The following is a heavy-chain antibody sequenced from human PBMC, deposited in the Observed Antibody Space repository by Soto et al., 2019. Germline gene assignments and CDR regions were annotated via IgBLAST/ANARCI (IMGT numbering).Heavy chain of an antibody. CDR1: GDSISTYY. V-gene: IGHV4-4*07. CDR3: ARGRGFYADHYFYP. Sequence: QVQLQESGPGLVKPSETLSLTCTVSGDSISTYYSTWIRKPARKGLEWIGHIYSSAGTNYNPCLTSRVTMSVDRSNIQFSLSLNPVTAADTAAYSCARGRGFYADHYFYPGGQGAQGSVSS. D-gene: IGHD5-12*01. CDR2: IYSSAGT. J-gene: IGHJ5*02.